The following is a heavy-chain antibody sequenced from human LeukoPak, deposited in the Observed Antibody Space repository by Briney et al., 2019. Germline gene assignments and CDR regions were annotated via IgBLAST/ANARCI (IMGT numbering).Heavy chain of an antibody. CDR2: IYYSGST. Sequence: SQTLSLTCTVSGGSISSGDYYWSWTRQPPGKGLEWIGYIYYSGSTYYNPSLKSRVTISVDTSKNQFSLKLSSVTAADTAVYYCARSNYYDFWSGYGMDVWGQGTTVTVSS. CDR1: GGSISSGDYY. CDR3: ARSNYYDFWSGYGMDV. D-gene: IGHD3-3*01. J-gene: IGHJ6*02. V-gene: IGHV4-30-4*01.